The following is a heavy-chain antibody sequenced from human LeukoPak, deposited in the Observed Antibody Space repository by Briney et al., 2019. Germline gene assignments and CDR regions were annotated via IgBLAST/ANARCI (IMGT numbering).Heavy chain of an antibody. CDR1: GFTFGSYA. V-gene: IGHV3-23*01. D-gene: IGHD4-17*01. CDR3: AKGHGDYGTGFDC. J-gene: IGHJ4*02. Sequence: PGGSLRLSCAASGFTFGSYAMTWVRQAPGKGLEWLSIISGGGTSTYSVDSVKGRFTISRDNSKNTLYLHMNSLGVDDTAAYFCAKGHGDYGTGFDCWGQGTLVTVSS. CDR2: ISGGGTST.